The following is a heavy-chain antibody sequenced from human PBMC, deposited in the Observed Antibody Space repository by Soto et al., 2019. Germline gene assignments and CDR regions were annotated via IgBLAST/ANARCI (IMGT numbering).Heavy chain of an antibody. CDR1: GFTFSSYA. V-gene: IGHV3-23*01. J-gene: IGHJ4*02. D-gene: IGHD5-18*01. Sequence: GGSLRLSCAASGFTFSSYAMSWVRQAPGKGLEWVSSISESGDSTSYAESVRGRFTISRDDSKNTLYLQMNSLRAEDTAGYSCAKSRIQGWTKGLYDHWGQGTLVTVSS. CDR2: ISESGDST. CDR3: AKSRIQGWTKGLYDH.